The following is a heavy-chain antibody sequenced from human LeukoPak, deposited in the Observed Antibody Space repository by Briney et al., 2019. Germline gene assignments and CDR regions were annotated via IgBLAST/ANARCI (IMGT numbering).Heavy chain of an antibody. Sequence: ASVTVSCKASGYTFTGYYMHWVRQAPGQGLEWMGWINPNSGGTNYAQKFQGRVTMTRDTPISTAYMELTSLRSDDTAVYYCARAEAIDYWGQGTLVTVSS. CDR3: ARAEAIDY. V-gene: IGHV1-2*02. D-gene: IGHD5-12*01. CDR2: INPNSGGT. CDR1: GYTFTGYY. J-gene: IGHJ4*02.